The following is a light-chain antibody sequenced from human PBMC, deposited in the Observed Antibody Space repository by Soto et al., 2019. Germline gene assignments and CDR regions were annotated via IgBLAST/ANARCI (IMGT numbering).Light chain of an antibody. CDR1: SSDVGGYDY. CDR3: DSYTSGTTGL. CDR2: EVS. J-gene: IGLJ3*02. Sequence: QSALTQPASVSGSPGQSIAISCTGSSSDVGGYDYVSWYQHHPGKGPKLIIYEVSNRPSGVTDRFSGSKSGNTASLTISRIQAEDEADYYCDSYTSGTTGLFGGGTKLTVL. V-gene: IGLV2-14*01.